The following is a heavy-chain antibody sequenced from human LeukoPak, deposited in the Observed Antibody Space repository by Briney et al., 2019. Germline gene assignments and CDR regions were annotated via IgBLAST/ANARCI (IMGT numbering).Heavy chain of an antibody. CDR3: AKDKGGYNYAYDY. Sequence: GGSLRLSCAASGFTFSRSAVHWVRQAPGKGLEWVSAISWNSGSIDYADSVKGRFTISRDNAKNSLYLQMNSLRAEDTALYYCAKDKGGYNYAYDYWGQGILVTVSS. D-gene: IGHD5-18*01. CDR2: ISWNSGSI. J-gene: IGHJ4*02. V-gene: IGHV3-9*01. CDR1: GFTFSRSA.